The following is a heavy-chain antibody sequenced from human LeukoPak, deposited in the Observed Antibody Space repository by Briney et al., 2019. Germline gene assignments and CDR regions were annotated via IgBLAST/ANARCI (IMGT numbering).Heavy chain of an antibody. CDR3: ARAYYYGAFDY. CDR1: GFTFSSYG. J-gene: IGHJ4*02. D-gene: IGHD4-17*01. CDR2: ISYDGSNK. Sequence: GGSLRLSCAASGFTFSSYGMHWVRQAPGKGLEWVAVISYDGSNKYYADSVKGRFTISRDTSKNTVYLQMDSLRADDTAVYYCARAYYYGAFDYWGQGTLVTVSS. V-gene: IGHV3-30*03.